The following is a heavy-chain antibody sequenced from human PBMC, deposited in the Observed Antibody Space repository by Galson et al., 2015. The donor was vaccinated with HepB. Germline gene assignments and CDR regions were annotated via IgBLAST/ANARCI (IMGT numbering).Heavy chain of an antibody. CDR3: TRDFGYRSTGGTATDY. CDR1: GYTFTSYY. Sequence: SVKVSCKASGYTFTSYYMHWVRQAPGQGLEWMGIINPSGGSTSYAQKLQGRVTMTRDTSTSTVYMELSSLRSEDTAVYYCTRDFGYRSTGGTATDYWGQGTLVTVSS. D-gene: IGHD3-16*02. V-gene: IGHV1-46*04. J-gene: IGHJ4*02. CDR2: INPSGGST.